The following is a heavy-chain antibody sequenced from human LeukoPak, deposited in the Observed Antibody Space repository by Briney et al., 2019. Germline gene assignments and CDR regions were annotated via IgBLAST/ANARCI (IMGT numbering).Heavy chain of an antibody. CDR1: GGSFSGYY. CDR2: IHYSGNT. CDR3: ARPAGYQLVLYYFDY. J-gene: IGHJ4*02. V-gene: IGHV4-59*01. Sequence: SETLSLTCAVYGGSFSGYYWSWIRQPPGKGLEWIGYIHYSGNTNYNPSLKSRVTISIDTSKSQFSLRVTSVTAADTAFYYCARPAGYQLVLYYFDYWGQGTLVTVSS. D-gene: IGHD2-2*01.